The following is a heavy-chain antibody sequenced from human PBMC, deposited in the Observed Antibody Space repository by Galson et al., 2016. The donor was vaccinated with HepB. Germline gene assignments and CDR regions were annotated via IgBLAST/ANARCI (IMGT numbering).Heavy chain of an antibody. V-gene: IGHV3-7*01. CDR1: GFTFSNYW. D-gene: IGHD6-19*01. CDR3: ARGGWFDY. CDR2: IKEDGSDK. J-gene: IGHJ4*02. Sequence: SLRLSCAASGFTFSNYWMNWVRQAPGKGLEWVANIKEDGSDKYYVDSVPGRFTISRDNAKNSLYLQMNSLRADDTAVYYCARGGWFDYWGQGILATVSS.